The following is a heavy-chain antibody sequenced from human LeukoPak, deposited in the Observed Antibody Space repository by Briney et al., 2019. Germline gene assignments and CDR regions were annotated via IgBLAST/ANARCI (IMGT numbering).Heavy chain of an antibody. Sequence: SETLSLTCTVSGGSISIYYWNWIRQPAGKGLEWIGRIFTSGITNYNPSLKSRVTMSVDTSKNQFSLNLSSVIAADTAIYYCARETSGTYYNPLGYMDVWGKGTTVAVSS. CDR1: GGSISIYY. J-gene: IGHJ6*03. V-gene: IGHV4-4*07. CDR3: ARETSGTYYNPLGYMDV. D-gene: IGHD3-10*01. CDR2: IFTSGIT.